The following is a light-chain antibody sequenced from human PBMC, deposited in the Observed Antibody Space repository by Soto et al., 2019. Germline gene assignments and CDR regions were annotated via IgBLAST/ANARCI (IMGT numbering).Light chain of an antibody. CDR3: NSYTSANTPVI. J-gene: IGLJ2*01. Sequence: QSALTQPASVSGSPGQSITISCTGTSSDVGHYNFVSWYQQHPDRAPKLLLYDVNNRPSGVSDRFSGSKSDNTASLTISGLQAEDEADYYCNSYTSANTPVIFGGGTKLTVL. CDR1: SSDVGHYNF. CDR2: DVN. V-gene: IGLV2-14*01.